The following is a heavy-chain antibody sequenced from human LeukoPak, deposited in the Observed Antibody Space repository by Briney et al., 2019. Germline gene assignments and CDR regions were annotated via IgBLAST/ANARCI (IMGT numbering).Heavy chain of an antibody. V-gene: IGHV1-2*02. CDR3: ARGPSVAGPTAFWYFDL. CDR1: GYSFTAYY. J-gene: IGHJ2*01. Sequence: ASVKVSCKASGYSFTAYYMHWVRQAPGQGLEWMGWVNPNSGGTKNAQKFQDRVTMTRDSSISTAYMEVTRLRSDDAAVYYCARGPSVAGPTAFWYFDLWGRGTLVTVSS. CDR2: VNPNSGGT. D-gene: IGHD6-6*01.